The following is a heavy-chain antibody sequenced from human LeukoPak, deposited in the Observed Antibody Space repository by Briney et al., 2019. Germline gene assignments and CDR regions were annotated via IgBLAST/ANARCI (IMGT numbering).Heavy chain of an antibody. V-gene: IGHV4-59*01. CDR2: IYYSGTT. D-gene: IGHD3-10*01. CDR1: GGSISSYY. CDR3: ARENPSRGDFDY. Sequence: SETLSLTCTVSGGSISSYYWSWIRQPPGKGLEWIGYIYYSGTTNYNPSLRSRVTISVNTSKNQFSLKLSSVTAADTAVYYCARENPSRGDFDYWGQGTLVTVSS. J-gene: IGHJ4*02.